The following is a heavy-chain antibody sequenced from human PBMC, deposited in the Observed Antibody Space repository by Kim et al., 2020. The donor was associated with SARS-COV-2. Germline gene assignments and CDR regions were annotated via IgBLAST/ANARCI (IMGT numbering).Heavy chain of an antibody. J-gene: IGHJ4*02. CDR3: ARAGYTVVIDC. V-gene: IGHV4-39*07. CDR2: T. D-gene: IGHD3-9*01. Sequence: TDHIPSLKCPVTISVATSKHQFSLSLCSVTAADTAVYYCARAGYTVVIDCWGQGTLVTVSS.